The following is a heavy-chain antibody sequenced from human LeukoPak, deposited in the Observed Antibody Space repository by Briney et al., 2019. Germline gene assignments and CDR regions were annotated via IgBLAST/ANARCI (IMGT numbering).Heavy chain of an antibody. CDR1: GGSISSYY. D-gene: IGHD6-13*01. Sequence: SETLSLTCTVSGGSISSYYWSWIRQPPGKGLEWIGEINHSGSTNYNPSLKSRVTISVDTSKNQFSLKLSSVTAADTAVYYCARMDIAAAGTPFDYWGQGTLVTVSS. V-gene: IGHV4-34*01. CDR3: ARMDIAAAGTPFDY. J-gene: IGHJ4*02. CDR2: INHSGST.